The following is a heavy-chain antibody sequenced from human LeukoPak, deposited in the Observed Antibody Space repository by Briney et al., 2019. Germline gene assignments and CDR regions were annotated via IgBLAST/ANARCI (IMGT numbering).Heavy chain of an antibody. CDR2: IYYSGST. Sequence: SETLSLTCTVSGGSISSYYWSWIRQPPGKGLEWIGYIYYSGSTNYNPSLKGRVTISVDTSKNQFSLKLSSVTAADTAVYYCAGQNAPAYYYYGMDVWGQGTTVTVSS. V-gene: IGHV4-59*08. D-gene: IGHD2-2*01. CDR1: GGSISSYY. CDR3: AGQNAPAYYYYGMDV. J-gene: IGHJ6*02.